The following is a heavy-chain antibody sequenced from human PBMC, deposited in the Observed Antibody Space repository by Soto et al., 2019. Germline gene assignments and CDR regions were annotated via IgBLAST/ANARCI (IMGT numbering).Heavy chain of an antibody. J-gene: IGHJ4*02. CDR1: GFTFSSYW. CDR3: ARGNIAAAGGFDY. CDR2: IKQDGSEK. Sequence: EVQLVESGGGLVQPGGSLRLSCAASGFTFSSYWMSWVRQAPGKGLEWVANIKQDGSEKYYVDSVKGRFTISRDNAKNSLYLQMNSLRAEDTAVYYCARGNIAAAGGFDYWGQGTLVTVSS. V-gene: IGHV3-7*01. D-gene: IGHD6-13*01.